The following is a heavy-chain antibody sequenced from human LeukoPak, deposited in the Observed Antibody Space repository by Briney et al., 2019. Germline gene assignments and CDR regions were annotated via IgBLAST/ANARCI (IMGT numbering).Heavy chain of an antibody. D-gene: IGHD5-18*01. V-gene: IGHV4-4*07. Sequence: SETLSLTCTVSGGSISSYYWSWIRQPAGKGLEWIGRIYTSGSTNYNPSLKSRVTMSVDTSKNQFSLKLSSVTAADTAVYYCARVNSCGAYYYYYMDVWGKGTTVTISS. J-gene: IGHJ6*03. CDR2: IYTSGST. CDR1: GGSISSYY. CDR3: ARVNSCGAYYYYYMDV.